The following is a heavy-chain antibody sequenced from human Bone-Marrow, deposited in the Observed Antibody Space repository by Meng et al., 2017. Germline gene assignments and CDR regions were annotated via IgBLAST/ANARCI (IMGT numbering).Heavy chain of an antibody. J-gene: IGHJ6*02. Sequence: GSLKISCAASGFTFNSHGMSWVRQAPGKGLEWVAVIWYDGSNKYYADSVKGRFTISRDNSKNTLYLQMNSLRAEDTAVYYCASEGRVTYYDFWGGYRPYYYYGMDVWGQGTTVTVSS. V-gene: IGHV3-33*08. CDR1: GFTFNSHG. CDR3: ASEGRVTYYDFWGGYRPYYYYGMDV. CDR2: IWYDGSNK. D-gene: IGHD3-3*01.